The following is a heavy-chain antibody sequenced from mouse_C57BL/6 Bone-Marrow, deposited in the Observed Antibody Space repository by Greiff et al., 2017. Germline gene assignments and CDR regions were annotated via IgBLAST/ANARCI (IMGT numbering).Heavy chain of an antibody. CDR1: GYTFTDYE. J-gene: IGHJ2*01. CDR2: IDPETGGT. CDR3: TIEITTRWYYFNN. D-gene: IGHD2-4*01. Sequence: VHLVESGAELVRPGASVTLSCKASGYTFTDYEMHWVKQTPVHGLEWIGAIDPETGGTAYNQTFKGKAILTADKSSRTAYMGLRSLTSEDSAVYYCTIEITTRWYYFNNWGKGTTLPVSS. V-gene: IGHV1-15*01.